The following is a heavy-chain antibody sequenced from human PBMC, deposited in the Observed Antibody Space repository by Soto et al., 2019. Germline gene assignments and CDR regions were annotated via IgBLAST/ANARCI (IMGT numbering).Heavy chain of an antibody. V-gene: IGHV1-2*04. D-gene: IGHD1-20*01. CDR3: ARSSYNWNDGAAFDI. CDR1: GYTFTGYY. J-gene: IGHJ3*02. CDR2: INPNSGGT. Sequence: ASVQVSCKASGYTFTGYYMHWVRQAPGQGLEWMGWINPNSGGTNYAQKFQGWVTMTRDTSISTAYMELSRLRSDDTAVYYCARSSYNWNDGAAFDIWGQGTMVTVSS.